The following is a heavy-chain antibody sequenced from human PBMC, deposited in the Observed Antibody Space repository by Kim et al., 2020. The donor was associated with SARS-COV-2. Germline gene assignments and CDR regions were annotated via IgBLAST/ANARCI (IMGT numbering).Heavy chain of an antibody. J-gene: IGHJ4*02. D-gene: IGHD3-10*01. Sequence: ADSVKGRLTISRDNSKNSLYLQMNSLRTEDTALYYCAKGDYYGSGSYFDYWGQGTLVTVSS. CDR3: AKGDYYGSGSYFDY. V-gene: IGHV3-43*01.